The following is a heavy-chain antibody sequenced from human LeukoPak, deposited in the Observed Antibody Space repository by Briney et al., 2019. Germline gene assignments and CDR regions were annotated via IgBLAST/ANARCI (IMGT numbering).Heavy chain of an antibody. Sequence: SETLSLTCTVSGGSISSYYWSWIRQPPGKGLEWIGYIYYSGSTNYNPSLKSRVTISVDTSKNQFSLKLSSVTAADTAVYYCARLRTVTLIGWFDPWGPGTLVNVSS. D-gene: IGHD2/OR15-2a*01. CDR1: GGSISSYY. CDR2: IYYSGST. J-gene: IGHJ5*01. CDR3: ARLRTVTLIGWFDP. V-gene: IGHV4-59*08.